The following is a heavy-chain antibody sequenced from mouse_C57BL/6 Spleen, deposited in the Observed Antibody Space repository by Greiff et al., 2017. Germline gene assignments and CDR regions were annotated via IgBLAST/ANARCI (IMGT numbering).Heavy chain of an antibody. V-gene: IGHV1-62-2*01. D-gene: IGHD2-4*01. CDR2: FYPGSGSI. J-gene: IGHJ2*01. CDR3: ARHEDDYDVDSYFDY. CDR1: GYTFTEYT. Sequence: VKLQESGAELVKPGASVKLSCKASGYTFTEYTIHWVKQRSGQGLEWIGWFYPGSGSIKYNEKFKDKATLTADKSSSTVSMELSRLTSEDSAVYFCARHEDDYDVDSYFDYWGQGTTLTVSS.